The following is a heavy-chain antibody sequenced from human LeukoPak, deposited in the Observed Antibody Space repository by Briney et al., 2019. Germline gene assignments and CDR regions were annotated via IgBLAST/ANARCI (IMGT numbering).Heavy chain of an antibody. CDR2: ISGSGGST. J-gene: IGHJ4*02. Sequence: QTGGSLRLSCAASGFTFSIYAMSWVRQAPGEWREWVSSISGSGGSTYYADSGKGRLTISRDNAKNMLYLQMNSLKAEDTAVNDCAKDHILTGYSSTFDYWGQGTLVTVSS. CDR3: AKDHILTGYSSTFDY. CDR1: GFTFSIYA. D-gene: IGHD3-9*01. V-gene: IGHV3-23*01.